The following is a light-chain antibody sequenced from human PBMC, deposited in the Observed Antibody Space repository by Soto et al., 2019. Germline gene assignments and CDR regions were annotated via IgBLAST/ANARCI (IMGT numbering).Light chain of an antibody. CDR1: QSVSSSY. CDR2: GAS. CDR3: QQYGSSPPWT. Sequence: EIVLTQSPGTLSLSPGERATLSCRASQSVSSSYLAWYQQKPGQAPRLLIYGASSRATGIPDRFSGSVSGTGLTLTISRLETEDFAVYYCQQYGSSPPWTFGQGTKVDIK. V-gene: IGKV3-20*01. J-gene: IGKJ1*01.